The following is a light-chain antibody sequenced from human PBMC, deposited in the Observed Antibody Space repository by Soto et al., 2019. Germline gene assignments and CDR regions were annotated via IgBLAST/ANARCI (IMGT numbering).Light chain of an antibody. CDR2: GVS. CDR3: QQYSDCPPDYT. CDR1: QNVATK. Sequence: EIVMTQSPATLSVSPGEGVTLSCRASQNVATKLAWYQQKPGQAPRLLIFGVSTRASGVPARFTGSGSGTDFSLTISSLESEDFAVYYCQQYSDCPPDYTFGQGTKREI. J-gene: IGKJ2*01. V-gene: IGKV3-15*01.